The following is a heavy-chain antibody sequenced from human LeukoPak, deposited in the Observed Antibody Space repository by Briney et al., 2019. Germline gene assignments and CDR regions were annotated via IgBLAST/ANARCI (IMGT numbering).Heavy chain of an antibody. CDR2: INHSGST. V-gene: IGHV4-34*01. Sequence: SETLSLTCAVYGGSFSGYYWSWIRQPPGKGLEWIGEINHSGSTNYNPSLKSRVTISVDTSKNQFSLKLSSVTAADTAVYYCARGITIFGVVTQDYWGQGTLVTVSS. D-gene: IGHD3-3*01. CDR3: ARGITIFGVVTQDY. J-gene: IGHJ4*02. CDR1: GGSFSGYY.